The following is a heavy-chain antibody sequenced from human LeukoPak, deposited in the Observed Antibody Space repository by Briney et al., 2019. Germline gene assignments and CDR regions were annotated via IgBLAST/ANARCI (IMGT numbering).Heavy chain of an antibody. CDR2: IYYSGST. J-gene: IGHJ4*02. CDR1: GGSISSYY. CDR3: ARHVRGGSSFDY. D-gene: IGHD2-15*01. Sequence: SETLSLTCTVSGGSISSYYWSWIRQPPGKGLEWIGSIYYSGSTYYNPSLKSRVTISVDTSKNQFSLKLSSVTAADTAVYYCARHVRGGSSFDYWGQGTLVTVSS. V-gene: IGHV4-59*05.